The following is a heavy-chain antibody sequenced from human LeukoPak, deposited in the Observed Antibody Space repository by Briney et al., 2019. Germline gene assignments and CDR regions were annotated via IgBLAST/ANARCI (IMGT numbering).Heavy chain of an antibody. CDR2: IGSSGVSA. J-gene: IGHJ4*02. V-gene: IGHV3-23*01. D-gene: IGHD6-19*01. Sequence: GGSLTLSCEVSGFTLGTHAMTWVRQAPGKGLEWVSSIGSSGVSAYYADFVMGRFTISGDNSKNTRYLQMDRLIAEHTAMYNCGKDPAVWGQGTLVTVSS. CDR3: GKDPAV. CDR1: GFTLGTHA.